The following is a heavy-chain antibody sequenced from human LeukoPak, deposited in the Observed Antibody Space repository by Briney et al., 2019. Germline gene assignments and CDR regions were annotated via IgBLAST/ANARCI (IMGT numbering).Heavy chain of an antibody. J-gene: IGHJ3*02. CDR2: ISGSGGST. CDR1: GFTFSSYA. V-gene: IGHV3-23*01. D-gene: IGHD1-26*01. Sequence: GGSLRLSCAASGFTFSSYAMSWVRQAPGKGLEWVSAISGSGGSTYYADSVKGRFTISRDNSKNTLYLQMNSLRAEDTAVYYCAKDIVRWEHPLGAFDIWGQGTMVTVSS. CDR3: AKDIVRWEHPLGAFDI.